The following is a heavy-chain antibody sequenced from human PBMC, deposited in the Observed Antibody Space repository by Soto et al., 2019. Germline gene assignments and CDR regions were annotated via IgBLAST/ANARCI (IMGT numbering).Heavy chain of an antibody. J-gene: IGHJ4*02. CDR3: AHSYDYVWGSYRMPFDY. Sequence: GGSLRLSCAASGFTFSSYAMNWVRQAPGKGLEWVSTISSSGGSTYYADSVKGRFTITKDTSKNQVVLTMTNMDPVDTATYYCAHSYDYVWGSYRMPFDYWGQGTLVTVSS. CDR2: ISSSGGST. CDR1: GFTFSSYA. D-gene: IGHD3-16*02. V-gene: IGHV3-23*01.